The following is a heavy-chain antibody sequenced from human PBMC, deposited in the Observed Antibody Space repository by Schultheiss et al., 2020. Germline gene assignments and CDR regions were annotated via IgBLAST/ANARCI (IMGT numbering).Heavy chain of an antibody. CDR3: ASHIVVVTAIRPDAFDI. V-gene: IGHV3-47*02. CDR1: GFAFSTYV. CDR2: IGTGGDT. Sequence: GGSLRLSCAASGFAFSTYVLHWVRRAPGKGPEWVSAIGTGGDTYCADSVMGRFTISRDNAKKSLYLQMSCLIAEDMAVYYCASHIVVVTAIRPDAFDIWGQGTMVTV. D-gene: IGHD2-21*02. J-gene: IGHJ3*02.